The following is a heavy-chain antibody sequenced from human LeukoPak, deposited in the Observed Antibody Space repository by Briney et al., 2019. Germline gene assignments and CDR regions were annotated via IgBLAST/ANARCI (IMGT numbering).Heavy chain of an antibody. D-gene: IGHD1-20*01. CDR3: ATSITGTTGASWYYYYGMDV. CDR1: GYTFTGYY. Sequence: GASVKVSCKASGYTFTGYYMHWVRQTPGQGLEWMGGIIPIFGTANYAQKFQGRVTITADESTSTAYMELSSLRSEDTAVYYCATSITGTTGASWYYYYGMDVWGKGTTVTVSS. V-gene: IGHV1-69*13. J-gene: IGHJ6*04. CDR2: IIPIFGTA.